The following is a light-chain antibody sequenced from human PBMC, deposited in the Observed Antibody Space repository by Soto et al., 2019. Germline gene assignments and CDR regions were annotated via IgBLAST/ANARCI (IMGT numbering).Light chain of an antibody. CDR1: QSVNVN. Sequence: EVVLTQSPATLSLSPGVRATISCRASQSVNVNLAWHQQKPGPAPRLLIYGASTRAAGVPARFTGSGSGTEFTLTISSLQSDDFSVYYCQQYNHWPPDTFGQGTKLEIK. CDR2: GAS. J-gene: IGKJ2*01. CDR3: QQYNHWPPDT. V-gene: IGKV3D-15*01.